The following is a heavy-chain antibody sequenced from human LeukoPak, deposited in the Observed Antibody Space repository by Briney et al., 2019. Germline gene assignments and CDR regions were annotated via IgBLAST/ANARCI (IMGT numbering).Heavy chain of an antibody. CDR1: GFTFNTYW. Sequence: QAGGSLRLSCAASGFTFNTYWMHWVRQAPGMGLVWVSRVNNDGSSATYADSVEGRFTISRDNAKNTLYLQMKSLRAEDTAVYYCARGRYYLEYWGQGILVTVSS. J-gene: IGHJ4*02. V-gene: IGHV3-74*01. CDR2: VNNDGSSA. CDR3: ARGRYYLEY.